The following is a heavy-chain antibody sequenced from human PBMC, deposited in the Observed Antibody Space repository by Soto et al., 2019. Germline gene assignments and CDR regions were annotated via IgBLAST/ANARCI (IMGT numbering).Heavy chain of an antibody. Sequence: PGGSLRLSCAASGFTFSRYGMHWVRQAPGKGLEWVAVTSNDGSRKYYADSVKGRFAISRDNSRNTLYLQMSSLRAEDTAVYDCAKDRVSFACCYASSDFWGQGTLVTVAS. J-gene: IGHJ4*02. CDR3: AKDRVSFACCYASSDF. CDR2: TSNDGSRK. D-gene: IGHD3-22*01. CDR1: GFTFSRYG. V-gene: IGHV3-30*18.